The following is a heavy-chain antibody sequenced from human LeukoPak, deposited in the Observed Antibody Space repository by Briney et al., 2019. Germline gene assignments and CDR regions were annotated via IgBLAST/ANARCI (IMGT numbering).Heavy chain of an antibody. J-gene: IGHJ5*02. V-gene: IGHV4-38-2*01. CDR1: GYSISSGYY. CDR3: ARLLGGDYYDSSSQSNWFDP. Sequence: SETLSLTCAVSGYSISSGYYWGWIRQPPGKGLEWIGSIYHSGSTYYNPSLKSRVTISVDTSKNQFSLKLSSVTAADTAVYYCARLLGGDYYDSSSQSNWFDPWGQGTLVTVSS. D-gene: IGHD3-22*01. CDR2: IYHSGST.